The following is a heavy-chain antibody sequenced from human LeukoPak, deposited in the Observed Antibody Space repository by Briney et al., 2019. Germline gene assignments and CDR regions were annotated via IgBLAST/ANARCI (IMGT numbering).Heavy chain of an antibody. J-gene: IGHJ4*02. CDR2: ISWNSGSI. D-gene: IGHD3-10*01. Sequence: PGGSLRLSCETSGFTFSSYWMHWVRQAPGNGLEWVSGISWNSGSIGYADSVKGRFTISRDNAKNSLYLQMNSLRAEDTALYYCAKDYGSGSYYGSVNFDYWGQGTLVTVSS. V-gene: IGHV3-9*01. CDR1: GFTFSSYW. CDR3: AKDYGSGSYYGSVNFDY.